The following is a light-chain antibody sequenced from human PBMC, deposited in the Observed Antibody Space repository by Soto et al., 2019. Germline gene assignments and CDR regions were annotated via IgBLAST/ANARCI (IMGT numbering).Light chain of an antibody. Sequence: QTVVTQEPSFSVSPGGTVTLTCGLTSGSVSTRHYPSWYQQTPGQAPRALIYSTNTRSSGVPDRFSGSILGSKAALTITGAQADDESEYHCVLYMGTGISVFGGGTQLTVL. J-gene: IGLJ2*01. CDR3: VLYMGTGISV. V-gene: IGLV8-61*01. CDR2: STN. CDR1: SGSVSTRHY.